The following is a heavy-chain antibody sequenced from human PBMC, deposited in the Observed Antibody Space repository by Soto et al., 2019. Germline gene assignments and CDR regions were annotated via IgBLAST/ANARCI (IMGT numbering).Heavy chain of an antibody. J-gene: IGHJ6*02. V-gene: IGHV1-18*01. D-gene: IGHD2-2*01. CDR2: VSPYNGHT. Sequence: QVQLVQSAAEVKKPGASVKVSCKASGYSFTSYGISWVRRAPGQGLEWMGWVSPYNGHTQFAQRFQGRVTMTTDTYTKTAYIELMNLRSDDTAHYYCARDLTIVPATHPRLENYGMDVWGQGTTVIVSS. CDR1: GYSFTSYG. CDR3: ARDLTIVPATHPRLENYGMDV.